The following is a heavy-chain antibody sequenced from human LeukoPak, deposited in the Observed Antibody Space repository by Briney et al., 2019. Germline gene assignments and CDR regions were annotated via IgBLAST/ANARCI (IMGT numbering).Heavy chain of an antibody. CDR3: ARGACSGGSCYYWFDP. J-gene: IGHJ5*02. D-gene: IGHD2-15*01. Sequence: ASVKVSCKASGYTFTSYDINWVRQATGQGLEWMGWMNPNSGNTGHAQKFQGRVTMTRNTSISTAYMELSSLRSEDTAVYYCARGACSGGSCYYWFDPWGQGTLVTVSS. V-gene: IGHV1-8*01. CDR2: MNPNSGNT. CDR1: GYTFTSYD.